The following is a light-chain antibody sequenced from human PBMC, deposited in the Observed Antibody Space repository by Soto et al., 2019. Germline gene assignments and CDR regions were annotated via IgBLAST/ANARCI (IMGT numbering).Light chain of an antibody. CDR3: QKYDSLPIA. Sequence: DFQMTQSPSSLSASVGDRVTITCQASQDIFNYLHWFQQKPGKAPKLLISDASNLEAGVPSRFSGSGSGTDFTFTISSLQPEDVATYYCQKYDSLPIAFGQGTRLEIK. J-gene: IGKJ5*01. CDR2: DAS. V-gene: IGKV1-33*01. CDR1: QDIFNY.